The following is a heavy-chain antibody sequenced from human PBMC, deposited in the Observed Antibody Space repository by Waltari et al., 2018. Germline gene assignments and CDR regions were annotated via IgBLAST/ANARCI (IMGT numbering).Heavy chain of an antibody. D-gene: IGHD2-2*01. J-gene: IGHJ4*02. CDR2: INPNSGGT. CDR1: GYTFTGYY. Sequence: QVQLVQSGAEVKKPGASVKVSCKASGYTFTGYYMHWVRQAPGQGLEWMGRINPNSGGTNYAQKFQVRVTMTRDTSISTAYMELSRLRSDDTAVYYCARVNSYCSSTSCVGGGGRFDYWGQGTLVTVSS. V-gene: IGHV1-2*06. CDR3: ARVNSYCSSTSCVGGGGRFDY.